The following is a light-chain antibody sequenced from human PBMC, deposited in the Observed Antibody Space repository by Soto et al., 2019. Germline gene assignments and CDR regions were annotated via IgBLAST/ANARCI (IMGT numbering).Light chain of an antibody. J-gene: IGKJ4*01. CDR3: QQYDNYPLT. V-gene: IGKV1-5*03. Sequence: DIQMAQSPSTLSANVGDRVSITCRASQTISTWLAWYQQKPGKAPNLLIYQASTLETGVPSRFSGSGSGTEFTLTISGLLPDDFATYYCQQYDNYPLTFGGGTKVEI. CDR1: QTISTW. CDR2: QAS.